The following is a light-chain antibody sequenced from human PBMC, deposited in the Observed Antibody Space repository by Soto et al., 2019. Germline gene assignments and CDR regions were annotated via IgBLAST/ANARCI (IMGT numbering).Light chain of an antibody. CDR2: DAS. CDR1: ESTSGY. V-gene: IGKV3-11*01. Sequence: EIVLTQSPATLSLSPGERATLSCRASESTSGYLAWYQQKPGQAPRLLIYDASNRATGIPARFSGSGSGTDFTRTISSLEPEDFAFYYCQQRSNIFGPGTKVDIK. CDR3: QQRSNI. J-gene: IGKJ3*01.